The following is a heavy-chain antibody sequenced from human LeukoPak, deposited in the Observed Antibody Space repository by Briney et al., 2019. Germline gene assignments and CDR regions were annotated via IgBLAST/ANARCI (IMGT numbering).Heavy chain of an antibody. D-gene: IGHD1-26*01. CDR1: GGAFSSYA. Sequence: GSSVKVSCKASGGAFSSYAISWVRQAPGQGLEWMGRIIPILGIANYAQKFQGRVTITADKSTSTAYMELSSLRSEDTAVYYCASPIVVGATRWGQGTMVTVSS. V-gene: IGHV1-69*04. CDR2: IIPILGIA. CDR3: ASPIVVGATR. J-gene: IGHJ3*01.